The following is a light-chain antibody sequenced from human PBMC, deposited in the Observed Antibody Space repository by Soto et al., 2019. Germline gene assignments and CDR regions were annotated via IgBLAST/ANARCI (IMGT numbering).Light chain of an antibody. Sequence: DIQMTQSPSTLSASVGDRVTITCRASQSISIWLSWYQQKPGKAPKFLIYKASDLESGVPSRFSGSGSGTEFTLTISSLQPDDFATYYCQQYDNLPLTFGGGTKVDIK. CDR1: QSISIW. V-gene: IGKV1-5*03. CDR3: QQYDNLPLT. CDR2: KAS. J-gene: IGKJ4*01.